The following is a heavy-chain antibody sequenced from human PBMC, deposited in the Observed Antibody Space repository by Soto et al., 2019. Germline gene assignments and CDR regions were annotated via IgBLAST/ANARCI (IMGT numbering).Heavy chain of an antibody. CDR3: ARHGFYGDYSSNYFDP. J-gene: IGHJ5*02. D-gene: IGHD4-17*01. Sequence: PGESLKISCKGSGYSFSNYWMAWVRQMPGKGLEYMGIIYPSDSQTRYSPSFQGQVTISADKSISTAYLQWTSLKASDTAIYYCARHGFYGDYSSNYFDPWGQGTLVTVYS. CDR1: GYSFSNYW. CDR2: IYPSDSQT. V-gene: IGHV5-51*01.